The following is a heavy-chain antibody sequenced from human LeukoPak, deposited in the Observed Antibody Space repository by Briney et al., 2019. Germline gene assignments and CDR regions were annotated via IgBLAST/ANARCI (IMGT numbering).Heavy chain of an antibody. Sequence: PSETLSLTCTVSGGSISNYYWSWLRQPPGKGLEWIGYIHYSGSTNYNPSLKSRVTISVDTSKNQFSLKLSSVTAADTAMYYCAGTTGYYLDAFDIWGQGTMVTVSS. CDR3: AGTTGYYLDAFDI. CDR2: IHYSGST. V-gene: IGHV4-59*08. D-gene: IGHD3-9*01. J-gene: IGHJ3*02. CDR1: GGSISNYY.